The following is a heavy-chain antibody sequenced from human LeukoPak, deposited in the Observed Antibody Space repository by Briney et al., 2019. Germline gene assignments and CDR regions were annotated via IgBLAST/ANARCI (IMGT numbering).Heavy chain of an antibody. CDR3: ARDPLGERNLYYYYGMDV. D-gene: IGHD1-1*01. Sequence: SETLSLTCAVSGGSISSSNWWTWVRQPPGKGLEWIGEINHSGSTNYNPSLKSRVTISVDKSKNQFSLKLSSVTAADTAVYYCARDPLGERNLYYYYGMDVWGQGTTVTVSS. CDR2: INHSGST. J-gene: IGHJ6*02. V-gene: IGHV4-4*02. CDR1: GGSISSSNW.